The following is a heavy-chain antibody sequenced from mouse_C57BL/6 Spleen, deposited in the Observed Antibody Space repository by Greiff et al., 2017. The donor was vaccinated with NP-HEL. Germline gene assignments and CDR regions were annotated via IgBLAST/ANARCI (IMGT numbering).Heavy chain of an antibody. Sequence: EVQVVESGGGLVKPGGSLKLSCAASGFTFSSYAMSWVRQTPEKRLEWVATISDGGSYTYYPDNVKGRFTISRDNAKNNLYLQMSHLKSEDTAMYYCARDLGDEGFDYWGQGTTLTVSS. V-gene: IGHV5-4*01. D-gene: IGHD3-1*01. CDR1: GFTFSSYA. CDR3: ARDLGDEGFDY. J-gene: IGHJ2*01. CDR2: ISDGGSYT.